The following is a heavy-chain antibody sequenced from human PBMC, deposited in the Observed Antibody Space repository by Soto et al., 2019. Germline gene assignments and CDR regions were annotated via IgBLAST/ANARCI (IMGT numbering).Heavy chain of an antibody. V-gene: IGHV1-69*01. D-gene: IGHD6-19*01. CDR2: IIPTLGTP. CDR3: ARVGLGAYDY. J-gene: IGHJ4*02. CDR1: GGIFSNFA. Sequence: QVQLVQSGAEVKKPGSSVKVSCKASGGIFSNFAFNWMRQAPGQGLEWMGGIIPTLGTPHYAQKFLGRVTITADESTRTVYMEMSSLTVEDTAVYYCARVGLGAYDYWGQGTLVNVSS.